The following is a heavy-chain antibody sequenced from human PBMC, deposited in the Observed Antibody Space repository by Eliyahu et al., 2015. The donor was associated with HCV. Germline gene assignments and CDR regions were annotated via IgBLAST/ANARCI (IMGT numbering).Heavy chain of an antibody. V-gene: IGHV3-66*02. Sequence: EVQLVESGGDLVQPGGSLRLSCAASEFIVTSNSMSWVRQAPGKGLEWVSVIFGSGSTYYADSVKGRFTISRDNSKNTLYLQMNSLRTEDTALYYCARTTRMAAAGTIYYGMDVWGQGTTVTVSS. D-gene: IGHD6-13*01. J-gene: IGHJ6*02. CDR1: EFIVTSNS. CDR3: ARTTRMAAAGTIYYGMDV. CDR2: IFGSGST.